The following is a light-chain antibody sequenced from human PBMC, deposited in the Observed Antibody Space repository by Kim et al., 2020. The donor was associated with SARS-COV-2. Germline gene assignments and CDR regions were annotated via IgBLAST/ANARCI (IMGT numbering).Light chain of an antibody. V-gene: IGKV3-15*01. CDR2: GAS. CDR3: QQYNDWPLLT. CDR1: QRVKNN. J-gene: IGKJ4*01. Sequence: LPGERVPPPCRASQRVKNNLAWYQQRPGQAPRLLIYGASTRATDISARFSGSGSGTEFTLTIRSLQSEDLAVYYCQQYNDWPLLTFGGGTKVDIK.